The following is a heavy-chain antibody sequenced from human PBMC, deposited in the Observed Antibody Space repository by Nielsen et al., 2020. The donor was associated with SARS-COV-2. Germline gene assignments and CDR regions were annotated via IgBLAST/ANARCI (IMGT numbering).Heavy chain of an antibody. CDR2: ISYDGSNK. CDR3: AKDWTAIVVVPSGGVDY. D-gene: IGHD2-15*01. CDR1: GFTFSTYG. V-gene: IGHV3-30*18. Sequence: GGSLRLSYAASGFTFSTYGMHWVRQAPGKGLEWVAAISYDGSNKYYVDSVKGRFTISRDNSKNTLYLQMSSLREEDTAVYYGAKDWTAIVVVPSGGVDYWGQGTLVTVSS. J-gene: IGHJ4*02.